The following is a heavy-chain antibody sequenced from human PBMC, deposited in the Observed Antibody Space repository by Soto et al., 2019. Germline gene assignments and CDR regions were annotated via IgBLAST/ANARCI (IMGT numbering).Heavy chain of an antibody. V-gene: IGHV3-23*01. CDR1: GFTYSSYG. CDR2: ISGSGGST. CDR3: AKLVPSPITAMITSEGIDV. J-gene: IGHJ6*02. D-gene: IGHD5-18*01. Sequence: AGASLRLSCAASGFTYSSYGMSWVRQAAGKGLEWVSAISGSGGSTYYADSVKGRFTISRDNSKNTLYLQMNSLRAEDTAVYYCAKLVPSPITAMITSEGIDVWGQGSTVTISS.